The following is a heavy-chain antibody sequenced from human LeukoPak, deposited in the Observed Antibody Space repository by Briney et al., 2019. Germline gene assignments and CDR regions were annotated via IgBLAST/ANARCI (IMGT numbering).Heavy chain of an antibody. CDR2: IYYSGST. J-gene: IGHJ4*02. V-gene: IGHV4-59*08. CDR3: ARLRAADYYDSSGYYSPFDY. Sequence: PSETLSLTCTVSGGSISSYYWSWIRQPPGKGLEWIGYIYYSGSTNYNPSLKSRVTISVDTSKNQFSLKLSSVTAADTAVYYCARLRAADYYDSSGYYSPFDYWGQGTLVTVSS. CDR1: GGSISSYY. D-gene: IGHD3-22*01.